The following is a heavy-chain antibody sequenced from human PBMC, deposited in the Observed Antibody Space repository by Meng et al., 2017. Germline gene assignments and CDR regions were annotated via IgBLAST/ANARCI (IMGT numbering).Heavy chain of an antibody. CDR2: INPNSGGT. D-gene: IGHD6-13*01. J-gene: IGHJ5*02. CDR3: ARGKGQGVS. CDR1: GGTFSSYA. V-gene: IGHV1-2*02. Sequence: ASVKVSCKASGGTFSSYAISWVRQAPGQGLEWMGGINPNSGGTNYAQKFQGRVTMTRDTSISTAYMELTRLRSDDTAVYYCARGKGQGVSWGQGTLVTVSS.